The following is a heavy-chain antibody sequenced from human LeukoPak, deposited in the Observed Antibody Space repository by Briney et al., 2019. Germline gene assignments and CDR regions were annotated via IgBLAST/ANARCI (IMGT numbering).Heavy chain of an antibody. J-gene: IGHJ6*03. D-gene: IGHD1-7*01. CDR1: GFTFSSYA. Sequence: GGSLRLSCAASGFTFSSYAMRWVRQAPGKGLEWVSAISGSGGSTYYADSVKGRFTISRDNSKNTLYLQMNSLRAEDTAVYYCAKGPFPRTTGYYMDVWGKGTTVTVSS. V-gene: IGHV3-23*01. CDR2: ISGSGGST. CDR3: AKGPFPRTTGYYMDV.